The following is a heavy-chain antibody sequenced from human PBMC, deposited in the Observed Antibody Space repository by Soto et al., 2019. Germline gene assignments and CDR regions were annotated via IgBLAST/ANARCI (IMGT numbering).Heavy chain of an antibody. CDR2: IYWDDDK. D-gene: IGHD2-8*02. V-gene: IGHV2-5*02. Sequence: SGPTLVNPTQTLTLACTFSGFSLSTSGVGVGWIRQPPGKALEWLALIYWDDDKRYSPSLKSRLTITKDTSKNQVVLTMTNMDPVXXXXXYCAHXXXXXXXXXXXXXDYWGQGTLVTVSS. CDR1: GFSLSTSGVG. J-gene: IGHJ4*02. CDR3: AHXXXXXXXXXXXXXDY.